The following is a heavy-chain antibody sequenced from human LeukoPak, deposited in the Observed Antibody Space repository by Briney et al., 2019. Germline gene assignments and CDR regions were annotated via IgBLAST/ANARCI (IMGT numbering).Heavy chain of an antibody. CDR2: INRSGST. V-gene: IGHV4-34*01. CDR3: ARAHKDIVVVPAATGPNHDY. J-gene: IGHJ4*02. D-gene: IGHD2-2*01. Sequence: SETLSLTCAVYGGSFSGYYWSWIRQPPGKGLEWIGEINRSGSTNYNPSLKSRVTISVDTSKNQFSLKLSSVTAADTAVYYCARAHKDIVVVPAATGPNHDYWGQGTLVTVSS. CDR1: GGSFSGYY.